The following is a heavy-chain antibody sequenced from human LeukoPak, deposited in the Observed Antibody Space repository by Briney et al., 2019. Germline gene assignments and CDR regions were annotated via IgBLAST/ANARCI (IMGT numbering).Heavy chain of an antibody. CDR2: ISNSGGQT. Sequence: GGPLRLSCAASGFTFSSYAMTWVRQAPGKGLEWVSSISNSGGQTYYADSVKGRFTISRDNPKNTLYLQMNSLRAEDTAVYYCAKESAGADDYWGQGTLVIVSS. J-gene: IGHJ4*02. V-gene: IGHV3-23*01. D-gene: IGHD1-26*01. CDR1: GFTFSSYA. CDR3: AKESAGADDY.